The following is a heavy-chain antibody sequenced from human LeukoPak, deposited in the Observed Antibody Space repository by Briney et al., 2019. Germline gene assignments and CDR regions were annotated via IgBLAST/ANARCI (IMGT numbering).Heavy chain of an antibody. Sequence: GGSLRLSCADSGHTFSTYAMSWVRQAPGKGLEWVSAISGSGGSTYYADSVKGRFTISRDNSKNTLYLQMNSLRAEDTAVYYCARHWPRIAAADYWGQGTLVTVSS. CDR1: GHTFSTYA. V-gene: IGHV3-23*01. D-gene: IGHD6-13*01. CDR3: ARHWPRIAAADY. CDR2: ISGSGGST. J-gene: IGHJ4*02.